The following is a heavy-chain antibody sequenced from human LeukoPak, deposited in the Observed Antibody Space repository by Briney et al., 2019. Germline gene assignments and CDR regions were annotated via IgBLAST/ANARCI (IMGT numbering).Heavy chain of an antibody. CDR1: GYTFTSYG. Sequence: GASVRVSCTASGYTFTSYGISWVRQAPGQGLEWMGWISAYNGNTNYAQKLQGRVTMTTDTSTSTAYMELRSLRSDDTAVYYCARDGVAAAGTCAFDIWGQGTMVTVSS. CDR3: ARDGVAAAGTCAFDI. J-gene: IGHJ3*02. V-gene: IGHV1-18*01. CDR2: ISAYNGNT. D-gene: IGHD6-13*01.